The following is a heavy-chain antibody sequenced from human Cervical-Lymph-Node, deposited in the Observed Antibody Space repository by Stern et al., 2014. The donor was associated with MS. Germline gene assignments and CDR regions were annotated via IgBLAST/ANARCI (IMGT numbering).Heavy chain of an antibody. CDR3: ARHVQGFDY. J-gene: IGHJ4*02. CDR1: GYSFTIYY. V-gene: IGHV5-51*01. Sequence: VKLVESGAEVKKPGESLKISCKLSGYSFTIYYIAWVRQRPGKGLECREIISTYDSDPTYSPSFQGQVTISADKSIPTAYLQWSSLRASDTAMYYCARHVQGFDYWGQGTLVTVSS. CDR2: ISTYDSDP.